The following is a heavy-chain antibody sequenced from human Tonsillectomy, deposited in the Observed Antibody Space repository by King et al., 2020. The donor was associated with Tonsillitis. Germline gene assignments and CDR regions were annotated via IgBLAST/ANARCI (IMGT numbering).Heavy chain of an antibody. V-gene: IGHV3-33*01. Sequence: VQLVESGGGVVQPGRSLRLSCAASGFTFSSYGMHWVRQAPGKGLEWVAVIWYDGSNKYYADSVKGRFTISRDNSKNTLYLQMNRLRAEDTAVYYCARDTKSGSDGQPPPGYWGQGTLVTVSS. J-gene: IGHJ4*02. CDR3: ARDTKSGSDGQPPPGY. CDR2: IWYDGSNK. D-gene: IGHD1-26*01. CDR1: GFTFSSYG.